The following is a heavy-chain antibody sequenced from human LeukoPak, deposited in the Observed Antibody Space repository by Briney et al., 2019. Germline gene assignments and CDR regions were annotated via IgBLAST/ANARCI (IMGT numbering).Heavy chain of an antibody. CDR1: GYSISSGYY. J-gene: IGHJ6*03. Sequence: SETLSLTCAVSGYSISSGYYWGWIRQPPGKGLEWIGSIYHSGSTYYNPSLKSRVTISVDTSKNQFSLKLSSVTAADTAVYYCARAVYCSSTSCPPRYYYYYYMDVWGKGTTVTVSS. V-gene: IGHV4-38-2*01. D-gene: IGHD2-2*01. CDR2: IYHSGST. CDR3: ARAVYCSSTSCPPRYYYYYYMDV.